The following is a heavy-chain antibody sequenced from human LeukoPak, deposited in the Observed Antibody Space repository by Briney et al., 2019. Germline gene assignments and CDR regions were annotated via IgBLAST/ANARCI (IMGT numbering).Heavy chain of an antibody. D-gene: IGHD6-13*01. V-gene: IGHV3-48*04. CDR2: ISSSGSTI. J-gene: IGHJ1*01. CDR1: GFTFSSYS. CDR3: ARGTPGIAAAGSFQH. Sequence: QTGGSLRLSCAASGFTFSSYSMNWVRQAPGKGLEWVSYISSSGSTIYYADSVKGRFTISRDNAKNSLYLQMNSLRAEDTAVYYCARGTPGIAAAGSFQHWGQGTLVTVSS.